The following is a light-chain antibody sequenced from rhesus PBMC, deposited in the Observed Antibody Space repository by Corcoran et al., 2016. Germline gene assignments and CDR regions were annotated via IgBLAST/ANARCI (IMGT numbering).Light chain of an antibody. J-gene: IGKJ4*01. CDR3: QQYNNWPPT. CDR2: GVS. V-gene: IGKV3-42*03. Sequence: EVVLTQSPVTLSLSPGERATLSCRASQSVSYFLAWYQQKPGQAPRLLINGVSNRAAGVPDRFSGSGSGTDFTLAISRLEPEDFAVYFCQQYNNWPPTFGGGTKVEI. CDR1: QSVSYF.